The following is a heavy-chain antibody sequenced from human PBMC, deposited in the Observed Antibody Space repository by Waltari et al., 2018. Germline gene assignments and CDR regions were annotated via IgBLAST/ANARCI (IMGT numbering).Heavy chain of an antibody. D-gene: IGHD1-26*01. CDR2: TYYRSKWSN. CDR3: ARGRNSAFDY. V-gene: IGHV6-1*01. J-gene: IGHJ4*02. CDR1: GDSLSSDVVA. Sequence: QVQLQQSGPGLVKPSPTLSLTCAISGDSLSSDVVAWNWIRQSPSRGLEWLGRTYYRSKWSNDYAVFVKSRISINPDTSKNQFSLQLTSLTPEDTAVYYCARGRNSAFDYWDQGTLVTVSS.